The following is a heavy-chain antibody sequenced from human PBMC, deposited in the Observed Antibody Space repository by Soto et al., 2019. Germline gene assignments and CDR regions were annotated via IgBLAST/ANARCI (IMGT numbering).Heavy chain of an antibody. Sequence: QVQLVESGGGVVQPGRSLRLSCAASGSTFSSYAMHWVRQAPGKGLEWVAVISYDGSNKYYADSVKGRFTISRDNSKNTLYLQMNSLRAEDTAVYYCARVLAVAGYYWGQGTLVTVSS. J-gene: IGHJ4*02. V-gene: IGHV3-30-3*01. CDR2: ISYDGSNK. CDR3: ARVLAVAGYY. D-gene: IGHD6-19*01. CDR1: GSTFSSYA.